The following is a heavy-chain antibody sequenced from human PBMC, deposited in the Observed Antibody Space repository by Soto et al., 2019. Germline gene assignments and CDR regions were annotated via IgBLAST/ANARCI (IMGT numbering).Heavy chain of an antibody. CDR3: ASGTGTRYYYYGMDV. CDR2: IYYSGST. V-gene: IGHV4-59*08. D-gene: IGHD1-1*01. CDR1: GGSISSYY. J-gene: IGHJ6*02. Sequence: SETLSLTCTVSGGSISSYYWGWIRQPPGKGLEWIGYIYYSGSTNYNPSLKSRVTISVDTSKNQFSLKLSSVTAADTAVYYCASGTGTRYYYYGMDVWGQGTTVTVSS.